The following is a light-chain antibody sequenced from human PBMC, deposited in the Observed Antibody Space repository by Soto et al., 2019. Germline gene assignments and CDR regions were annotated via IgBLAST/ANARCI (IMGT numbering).Light chain of an antibody. CDR3: CSYAGSSTFYS. V-gene: IGLV2-23*02. J-gene: IGLJ1*01. CDR2: EVT. CDR1: SSDVGSYNL. Sequence: QAVLTQPASVSGSPGQSITISCTGTSSDVGSYNLVSWYQQHPGKAPKLMIYEVTKRPSGVSNRFSGSKSGNTASLTISGLQADDEADYYCCSYAGSSTFYSFRTRNKVTVL.